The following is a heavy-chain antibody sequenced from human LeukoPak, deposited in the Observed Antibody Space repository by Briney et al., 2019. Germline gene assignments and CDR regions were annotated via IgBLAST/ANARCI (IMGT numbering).Heavy chain of an antibody. J-gene: IGHJ4*02. V-gene: IGHV4-4*07. D-gene: IGHD3-3*01. CDR3: ARVWMDGYFDY. CDR1: GVSISSDY. Sequence: PSEALSLTCTVSGVSISSDYWSWIRQPAGKGLEWIGRIYTSGSTNHNPSLKSRVTISLDTSKKQFSLKLTSVTAADTAVYYCARVWMDGYFDYWGQGTLVAVSS. CDR2: IYTSGST.